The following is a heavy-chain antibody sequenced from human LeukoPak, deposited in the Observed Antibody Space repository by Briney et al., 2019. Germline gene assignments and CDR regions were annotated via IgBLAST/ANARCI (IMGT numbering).Heavy chain of an antibody. V-gene: IGHV3-11*01. CDR3: AREINKLRFLEWPPWDISFDP. J-gene: IGHJ5*02. CDR1: GFTFSDYY. CDR2: ISSSGSTI. D-gene: IGHD3-3*01. Sequence: KPGGSLRLSCAASGFTFSDYYMSWIRQAPGKGLEWVSYISSSGSTIYYADSVNGRFTISRDNAKNSLYLQMNSPRAEGTDVYYCAREINKLRFLEWPPWDISFDPWGQGTLVTVSS.